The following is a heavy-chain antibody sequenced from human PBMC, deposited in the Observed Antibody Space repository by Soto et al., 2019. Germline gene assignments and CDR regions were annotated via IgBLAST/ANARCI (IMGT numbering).Heavy chain of an antibody. J-gene: IGHJ6*02. CDR1: GGAIYSGVYS. CDR3: AREGGYCSSTSCYYYYGMDV. D-gene: IGHD2-2*01. CDR2: IYHSGST. Sequence: SETLSLTCAVFGGAIYSGVYSWSWIRQPPGKGLEWIGYIYHSGSTYYNPSLKSRVTISVDTSKNQFSLKLSSVTAADTAVYYCAREGGYCSSTSCYYYYGMDVWGQGTTVTVSS. V-gene: IGHV4-30-2*01.